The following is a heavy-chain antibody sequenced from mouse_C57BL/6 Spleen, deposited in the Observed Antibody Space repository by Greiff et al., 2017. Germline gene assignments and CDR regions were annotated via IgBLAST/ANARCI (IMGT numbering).Heavy chain of an antibody. CDR3: AREGKDYGSPFAD. CDR1: GYSFTGYY. Sequence: VQLKESGPELVKPGASVKISCKASGYSFTGYYMHWVKQSHGNILDWIGYIYPYNGVSSYNQKFKGKATLTVDKSSSTAYMELRSLTSEDSAVYYCAREGKDYGSPFADWGQGTLVTVSA. D-gene: IGHD1-1*01. J-gene: IGHJ3*01. CDR2: IYPYNGVS. V-gene: IGHV1-31*01.